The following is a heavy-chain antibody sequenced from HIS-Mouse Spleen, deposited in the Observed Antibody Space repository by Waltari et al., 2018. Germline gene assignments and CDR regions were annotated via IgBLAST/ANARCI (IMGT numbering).Heavy chain of an antibody. CDR1: GGSISSSSYY. CDR3: ARREGFSIAARLGFDY. J-gene: IGHJ4*02. V-gene: IGHV4-39*07. Sequence: QLQLQESGPGLVKPSETLSLTCTVSGGSISSSSYYWGLIRQPPGKGLEWIGSIYYSGSTDYNPSLKGRVTISVDTSKSQFSLKLSSVTAADTAVYYCARREGFSIAARLGFDYWGQGTLVTVSS. CDR2: IYYSGST. D-gene: IGHD6-6*01.